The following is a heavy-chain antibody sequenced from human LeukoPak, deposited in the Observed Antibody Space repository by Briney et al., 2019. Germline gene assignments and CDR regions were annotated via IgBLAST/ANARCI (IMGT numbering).Heavy chain of an antibody. CDR3: ARGPKLIAAALDN. CDR1: GGSISSYY. V-gene: IGHV4-59*12. J-gene: IGHJ4*02. CDR2: IYYSGST. D-gene: IGHD6-13*01. Sequence: SETLSLTCTVSGGSISSYYWSWIRQPPGKGLEWIGYIYYSGSTNYNPSLKSRVTISVDTSKNQFSLKLSSVTAADTAVYYCARGPKLIAAALDNWGQGTLVTVSS.